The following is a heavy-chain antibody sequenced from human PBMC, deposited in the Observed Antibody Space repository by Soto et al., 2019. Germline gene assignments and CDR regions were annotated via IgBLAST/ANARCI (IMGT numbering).Heavy chain of an antibody. J-gene: IGHJ3*02. CDR3: ARHEIVVVPFGAFDI. D-gene: IGHD3-22*01. Sequence: GESLKISCKGSGYSFTSYWIGWVRQMPGKGLEWMGIIYPGDSDTRYSPSFQGQVTISADKSISTAYLQWSSLKASDTAMYYCARHEIVVVPFGAFDIWGQGTMVTVSS. CDR2: IYPGDSDT. CDR1: GYSFTSYW. V-gene: IGHV5-51*01.